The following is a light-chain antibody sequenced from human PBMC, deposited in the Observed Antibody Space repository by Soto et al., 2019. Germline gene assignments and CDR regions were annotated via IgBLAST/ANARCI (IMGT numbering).Light chain of an antibody. V-gene: IGKV3-20*01. J-gene: IGKJ1*01. Sequence: EIVMTQSPATLSVSPGERATLSCRASQSFRGNYLAWYQQKPGQAPRLLLYGASSRATGIPDRFSGSGSGTDFTLTISRLEPEDIAVYYCQQYGSSPRTFGQGTKVDIK. CDR3: QQYGSSPRT. CDR2: GAS. CDR1: QSFRGNY.